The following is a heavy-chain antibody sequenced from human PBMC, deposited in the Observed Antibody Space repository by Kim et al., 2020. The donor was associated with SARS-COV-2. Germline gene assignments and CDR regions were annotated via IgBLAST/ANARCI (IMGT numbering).Heavy chain of an antibody. Sequence: SVKVSCKASGFTFTSSAVQWVRQARGQRLEWIGWIVVGSGNTNYAQKFQERVTITRDMSTSTAYMELSSLRSEDTAVYYCAADSLGRYFDWLLSDYYYYSGMDVWGQGTTVTVSS. CDR2: IVVGSGNT. D-gene: IGHD3-9*01. V-gene: IGHV1-58*01. J-gene: IGHJ6*02. CDR3: AADSLGRYFDWLLSDYYYYSGMDV. CDR1: GFTFTSSA.